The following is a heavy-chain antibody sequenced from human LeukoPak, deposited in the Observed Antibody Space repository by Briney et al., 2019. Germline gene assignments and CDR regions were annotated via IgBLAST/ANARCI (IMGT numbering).Heavy chain of an antibody. D-gene: IGHD6-13*01. Sequence: GGSLRLSCAASGFTFDDYAMHWVRQAPGKGLEWVSGISWNSGSIDYADSVKGRFTISRDNAKNSLYLQMNSLRAEDTALCYCSKDISAGYSSSWVDYWGQGTLVTVSS. V-gene: IGHV3-9*01. J-gene: IGHJ4*02. CDR2: ISWNSGSI. CDR1: GFTFDDYA. CDR3: SKDISAGYSSSWVDY.